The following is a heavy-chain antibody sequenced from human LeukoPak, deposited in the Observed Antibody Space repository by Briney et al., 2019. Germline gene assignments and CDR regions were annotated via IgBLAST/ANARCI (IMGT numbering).Heavy chain of an antibody. CDR2: ISGSGFTI. V-gene: IGHV3-48*04. J-gene: IGHJ4*02. CDR3: AKGHLDMAP. D-gene: IGHD5-24*01. Sequence: GGSLRLSCAVSGFTLSNYSMNWVRQAPGKGLEWISYISGSGFTIHYADSVKGRFTISRDNAKNSLYLQMNSLRAEDTAVYYCAKGHLDMAPWGQGTLVTVSS. CDR1: GFTLSNYS.